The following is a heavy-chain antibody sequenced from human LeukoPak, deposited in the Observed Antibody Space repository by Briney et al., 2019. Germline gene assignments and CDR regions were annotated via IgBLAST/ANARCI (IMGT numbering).Heavy chain of an antibody. CDR3: VRDGEGVAISVNYWFDP. CDR2: MNPNSGNT. CDR1: GYTFTSYD. J-gene: IGHJ5*02. D-gene: IGHD3-10*01. V-gene: IGHV1-8*01. Sequence: ASVKVSCKASGYTFTSYDINWVRQATGQGLEWMGWMNPNSGNTGYAQKFQGSVTMTRDTSISTAYMELRGLRSEDTAVYYCVRDGEGVAISVNYWFDPWGQGTLVTVSS.